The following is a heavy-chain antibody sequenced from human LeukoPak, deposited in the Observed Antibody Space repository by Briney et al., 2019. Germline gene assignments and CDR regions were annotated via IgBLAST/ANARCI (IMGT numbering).Heavy chain of an antibody. J-gene: IGHJ4*02. V-gene: IGHV3-23*01. Sequence: PGGSLRLSCAVYGFSVSSFGMSWVRQAPGRGLEWLSAISVDGERTYYADSVKGRFFISRDTSKNTLGLQLSSLRGDDTAVYYCAQGYLSGWYPYWGQGSLVTVSS. D-gene: IGHD6-19*01. CDR3: AQGYLSGWYPY. CDR2: ISVDGERT. CDR1: GFSVSSFG.